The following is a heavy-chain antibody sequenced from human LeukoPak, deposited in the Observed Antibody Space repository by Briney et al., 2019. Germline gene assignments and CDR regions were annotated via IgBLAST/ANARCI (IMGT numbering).Heavy chain of an antibody. CDR3: ARHRGSGYENFFDY. V-gene: IGHV4-59*08. CDR2: ILYSGST. J-gene: IGHJ4*02. CDR1: GGSTSDNY. D-gene: IGHD3-3*01. Sequence: PSETLSLTCTAPGGSTSDNYWSWTRQPPGKGLEWIGYILYSGSTNYNPSLQSRVTISVDTSKNQFSLELTSVTAADTAVYYCARHRGSGYENFFDYWGQGTLVTVSS.